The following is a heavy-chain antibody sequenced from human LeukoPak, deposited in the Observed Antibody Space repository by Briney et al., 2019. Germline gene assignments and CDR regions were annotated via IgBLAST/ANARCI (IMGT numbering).Heavy chain of an antibody. D-gene: IGHD2-21*02. CDR3: ARDVCGGDCYFFDY. J-gene: IGHJ4*02. Sequence: PGGSLRLSCAASGFTFSSYGMHWVRQAPGKGLEWVAVIWYDGSNKYYADSVKSRFTISRDNSKNTLYLQMNSLRAEDTAVYYCARDVCGGDCYFFDYWGQGTLVTVSS. V-gene: IGHV3-33*01. CDR2: IWYDGSNK. CDR1: GFTFSSYG.